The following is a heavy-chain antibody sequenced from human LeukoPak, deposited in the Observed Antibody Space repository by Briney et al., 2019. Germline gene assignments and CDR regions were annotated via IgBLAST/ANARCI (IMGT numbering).Heavy chain of an antibody. Sequence: PGGSLRLSCAASGFTFSNAWMSWVRQAPGRGLEWGGRIKSKTDGGTTDYAATVKGRFTISRDDSKNTLYLQMNSLKTEDTAVYYCTTRKNGGSRFPWDYWGQGTLVTVSS. V-gene: IGHV3-15*01. J-gene: IGHJ4*02. D-gene: IGHD1-26*01. CDR1: GFTFSNAW. CDR3: TTRKNGGSRFPWDY. CDR2: IKSKTDGGTT.